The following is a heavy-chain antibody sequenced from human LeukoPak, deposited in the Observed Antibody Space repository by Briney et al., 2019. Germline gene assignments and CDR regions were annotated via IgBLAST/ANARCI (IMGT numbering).Heavy chain of an antibody. Sequence: SVKVSCKASGGTFSSYAISWVRQAPGQGLEWMGRIIPILDIANYAQKFQGRVTITADKSTSTAYMELSSLRSEDTAVYYCAREGTMVRGEDYGMDVWGQGTTVTVSS. CDR2: IIPILDIA. CDR1: GGTFSSYA. V-gene: IGHV1-69*04. CDR3: AREGTMVRGEDYGMDV. J-gene: IGHJ6*02. D-gene: IGHD3-10*01.